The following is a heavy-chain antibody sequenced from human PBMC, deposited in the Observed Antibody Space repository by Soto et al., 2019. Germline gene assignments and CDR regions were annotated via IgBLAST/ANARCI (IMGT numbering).Heavy chain of an antibody. CDR1: GYTFTGYY. V-gene: IGHV1-2*04. D-gene: IGHD3-16*01. J-gene: IGHJ6*03. CDR2: INPNSGGT. Sequence: ASVKVSCKASGYTFTGYYMHWVRQAPGQGLEWMGWINPNSGGTNYAQKFQGWVTMTRDTSISTAYMELSRLRSDDTAVYYCARYLQGVLGDEGYDMDVWGQGTTVTVSS. CDR3: ARYLQGVLGDEGYDMDV.